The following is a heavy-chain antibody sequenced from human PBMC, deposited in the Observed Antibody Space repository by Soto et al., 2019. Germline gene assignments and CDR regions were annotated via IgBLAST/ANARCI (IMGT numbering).Heavy chain of an antibody. V-gene: IGHV4-61*01. J-gene: IGHJ4*02. Sequence: PSETLSLTCTVSGGSVSSGSYYWSWIRQPQGKGLEWIGYIYYSGSTNYNPSLKSRVTISVDTSKNQFSLKLSSVTAADTAVYYCARVRIAAAGTGYFDYWGQGTLVTVSS. CDR3: ARVRIAAAGTGYFDY. CDR2: IYYSGST. CDR1: GGSVSSGSYY. D-gene: IGHD6-13*01.